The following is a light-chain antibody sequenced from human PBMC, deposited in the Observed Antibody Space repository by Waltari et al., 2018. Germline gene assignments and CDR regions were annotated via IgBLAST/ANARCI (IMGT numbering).Light chain of an antibody. J-gene: IGKJ4*01. V-gene: IGKV3-11*01. CDR1: QSVSNT. CDR2: NAI. Sequence: EVVMTQSPATLSLSPGDRATLSCRASQSVSNTLSGYQQKPVKAPRLLIYNAITRATGIPARFRGSGSGTDFTFTIGRLEPEDAAGYFCLQRTNWPPTFGGGTTVEIK. CDR3: LQRTNWPPT.